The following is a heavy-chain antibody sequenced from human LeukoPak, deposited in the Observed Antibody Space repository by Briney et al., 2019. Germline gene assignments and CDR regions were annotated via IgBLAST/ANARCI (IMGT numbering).Heavy chain of an antibody. V-gene: IGHV1-18*01. D-gene: IGHD3-22*01. J-gene: IGHJ4*02. CDR3: ARDARGYYDSSGKVPNKPFDY. CDR1: GYTFTSYD. Sequence: GASVKVSCKASGYTFTSYDINWVRQATGQGLEWMGWISAYNGNTNYAQKLQGRVTTTTDTSTSTAYMELRSLRSDDTAVYYCARDARGYYDSSGKVPNKPFDYWGQGTLVTVSS. CDR2: ISAYNGNT.